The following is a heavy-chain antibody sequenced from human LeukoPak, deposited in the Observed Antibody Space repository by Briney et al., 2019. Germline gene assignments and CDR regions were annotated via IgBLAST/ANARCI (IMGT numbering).Heavy chain of an antibody. CDR3: AREQVVVGRGYYGMDV. D-gene: IGHD2-2*01. J-gene: IGHJ6*02. CDR1: GITVSTNY. Sequence: GGSLRLSCAASGITVSTNYMSWVRQAPGKGLEWVSIIYSGGATFYADSVKGRFTISRDNSMNTLYLQMNSLRVDDTAVYYCAREQVVVGRGYYGMDVWGQGTTVTVSS. V-gene: IGHV3-66*01. CDR2: IYSGGAT.